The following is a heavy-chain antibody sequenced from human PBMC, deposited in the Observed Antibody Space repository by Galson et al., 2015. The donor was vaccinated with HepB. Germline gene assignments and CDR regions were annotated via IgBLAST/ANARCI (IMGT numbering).Heavy chain of an antibody. CDR2: IKQDGSEK. V-gene: IGHV3-7*03. D-gene: IGHD6-19*01. CDR3: ARIIAVAVQWGFDY. J-gene: IGHJ4*02. Sequence: SLRLSCAASGFTFSSYWMSWVRQVPGKGLEWVANIKQDGSEKYYVDSVKGRFTISRDNAKNSLYLQMNSLRAEDTAVYYCARIIAVAVQWGFDYWGQGTLVTVSS. CDR1: GFTFSSYW.